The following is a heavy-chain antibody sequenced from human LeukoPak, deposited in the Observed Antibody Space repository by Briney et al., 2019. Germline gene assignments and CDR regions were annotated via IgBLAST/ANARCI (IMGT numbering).Heavy chain of an antibody. CDR3: ARDASGYREFDY. V-gene: IGHV3-13*01. CDR1: GFTFSSYD. J-gene: IGHJ4*02. CDR2: IGTAGDT. D-gene: IGHD3-3*01. Sequence: PGGSLRLSCAASGFTFSSYDMHWVRQATGKGLEWVSAIGTAGDTYYPGSLKGGFTISRENAENSLYLQMNSLRAGDTAVYYCARDASGYREFDYWGQGTLVTVSS.